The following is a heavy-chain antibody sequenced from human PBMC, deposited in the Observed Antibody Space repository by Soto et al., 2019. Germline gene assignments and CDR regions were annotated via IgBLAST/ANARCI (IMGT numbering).Heavy chain of an antibody. CDR3: ARDQVTGGMDY. J-gene: IGHJ4*02. CDR2: IYYSGST. V-gene: IGHV4-59*01. CDR1: GGSISSYY. Sequence: PSETLSLTYTVSGGSISSYYWSWIRQPPGKGLEWIGYIYYSGSTNYNHSLKSRVTISVDTSKNQFSLKLSSVNAADTAVYDCARDQVTGGMDYWGQGTLVTVSS. D-gene: IGHD2-21*02.